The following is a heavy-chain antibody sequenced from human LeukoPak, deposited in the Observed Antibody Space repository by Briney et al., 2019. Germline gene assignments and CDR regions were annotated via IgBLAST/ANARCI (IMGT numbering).Heavy chain of an antibody. CDR3: ARKERHGDYD. D-gene: IGHD4-17*01. Sequence: SETLSLTCTVSAGSISSSSYFWGWSRQPPGKGMEWIGTIYYSGSVYYSPSLKSRVTMSVHTSKNQFSLKLSSVTAADTAVYYCARKERHGDYDWGQGTLVTVSS. V-gene: IGHV4-39*01. CDR2: IYYSGSV. CDR1: AGSISSSSYF. J-gene: IGHJ4*02.